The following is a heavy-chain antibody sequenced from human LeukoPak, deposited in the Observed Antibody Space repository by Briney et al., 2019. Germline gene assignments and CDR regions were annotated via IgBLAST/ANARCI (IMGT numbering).Heavy chain of an antibody. J-gene: IGHJ6*02. CDR2: VNSDGSST. CDR3: ARGRSYGMDV. Sequence: GGSLRLSCAAFGFTFTSYWMHWVRQAPGKGLVWVSRVNSDGSSTTYADSVKGRFTISRDNAKNTLYLQMNSLRAEDTAVYYCARGRSYGMDVWGQGTTVTVSS. V-gene: IGHV3-74*01. CDR1: GFTFTSYW.